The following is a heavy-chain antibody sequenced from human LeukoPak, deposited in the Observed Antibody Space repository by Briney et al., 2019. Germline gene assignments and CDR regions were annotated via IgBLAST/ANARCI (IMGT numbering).Heavy chain of an antibody. Sequence: PSETLSLTCTVSGGSISSSSYYWGWIRQPPGKGLEWIGSIYCSGSTYYNPSLKSRVTISVDTSKNQFSLKLSSVTAADTAVYYCARHVWFGQLEYWGQGTLVTVSS. CDR3: ARHVWFGQLEY. CDR1: GGSISSSSYY. V-gene: IGHV4-39*01. D-gene: IGHD3-10*01. CDR2: IYCSGST. J-gene: IGHJ4*02.